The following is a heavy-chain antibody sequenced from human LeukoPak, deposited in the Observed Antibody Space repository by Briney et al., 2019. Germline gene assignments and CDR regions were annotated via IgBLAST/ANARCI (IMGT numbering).Heavy chain of an antibody. D-gene: IGHD5-24*01. Sequence: SETLSLTCTVSSGSIISYYWSWIRQPPGQGLEWIGYIFYSGSTNYNSSLKGRVTISVDTSKNQFSLKLTSVTAADTAVYYCARKIRDGYIYFDYWGQGTLVTVSS. J-gene: IGHJ4*02. CDR3: ARKIRDGYIYFDY. CDR1: SGSIISYY. CDR2: IFYSGST. V-gene: IGHV4-59*01.